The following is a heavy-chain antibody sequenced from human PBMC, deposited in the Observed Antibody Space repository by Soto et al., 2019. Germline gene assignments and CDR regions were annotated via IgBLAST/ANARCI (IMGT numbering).Heavy chain of an antibody. CDR1: GFSFSGYW. D-gene: IGHD5-18*01. CDR2: INGDGSST. V-gene: IGHV3-74*01. CDR3: TRGGAYIYGPQYD. J-gene: IGHJ4*02. Sequence: EVQLVESGGGLVQPGGSLRLSCATSGFSFSGYWIHWVRQAPGKGLVWVSHINGDGSSTNYADSVKGRFTISRDYAKNTLYLQMNSLRVEDTAVYYCTRGGAYIYGPQYDWGQGTLVTVSS.